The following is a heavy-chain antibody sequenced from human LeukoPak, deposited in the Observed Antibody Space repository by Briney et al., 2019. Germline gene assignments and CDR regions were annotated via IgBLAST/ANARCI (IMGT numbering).Heavy chain of an antibody. Sequence: SETLSLTCAVYGGSFSGYYWSWIRKPPGKGLEWIGEINHSGSTNYNPSLKSRVTISVDTSKNQFSLKLSSVTAADTAVYYCARGRSETTNYYDSSGYYSELNDYWGQGTLVTVSS. CDR1: GGSFSGYY. V-gene: IGHV4-34*01. D-gene: IGHD3-22*01. CDR3: ARGRSETTNYYDSSGYYSELNDY. J-gene: IGHJ4*02. CDR2: INHSGST.